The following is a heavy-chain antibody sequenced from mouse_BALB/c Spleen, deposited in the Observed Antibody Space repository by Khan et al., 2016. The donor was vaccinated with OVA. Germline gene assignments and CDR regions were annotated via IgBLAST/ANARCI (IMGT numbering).Heavy chain of an antibody. J-gene: IGHJ2*01. D-gene: IGHD2-3*01. Sequence: QVQLQQSGPELVRPGVSVKISCKGSGYTFTDYAMYWVKRSHAKSLEWIGLISTYSGSTNYNQKFKGKVTMTVDKSSSAAYMELARLTSEDSTIXYCARPAYDGYYDYWGQGTTLTVSS. CDR2: ISTYSGST. V-gene: IGHV1S137*01. CDR1: GYTFTDYA. CDR3: ARPAYDGYYDY.